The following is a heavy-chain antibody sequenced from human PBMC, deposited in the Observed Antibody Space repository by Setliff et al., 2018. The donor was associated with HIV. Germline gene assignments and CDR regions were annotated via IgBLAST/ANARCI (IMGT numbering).Heavy chain of an antibody. V-gene: IGHV1-3*01. CDR1: GYTFTSYA. CDR3: ARVGYSSSLWSYYFDY. J-gene: IGHJ4*02. D-gene: IGHD6-13*01. CDR2: INVGNGNP. Sequence: ASVKVSCKASGYTFTSYAMHWVRQAPGQRLECMGWINVGNGNPKYSQKFQGRVTITRDTSASTAYMELSGLRSEDTAVYYCARVGYSSSLWSYYFDYWGQGTLVTVSS.